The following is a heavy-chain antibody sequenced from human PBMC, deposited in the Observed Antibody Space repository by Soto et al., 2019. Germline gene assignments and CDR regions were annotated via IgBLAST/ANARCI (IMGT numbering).Heavy chain of an antibody. CDR1: GGTFSSYA. J-gene: IGHJ3*02. CDR3: ARPNYYNSTAGAFDI. V-gene: IGHV1-69*13. CDR2: IIPIFGTA. Sequence: SVKVSCKASGGTFSSYAISWVRQAPGQGLEWMGGIIPIFGTANYAQKFQGRVTITADESTSTAYMELSSLRSEDTAVYYCARPNYYNSTAGAFDIWGQGTMVTVSS. D-gene: IGHD3-22*01.